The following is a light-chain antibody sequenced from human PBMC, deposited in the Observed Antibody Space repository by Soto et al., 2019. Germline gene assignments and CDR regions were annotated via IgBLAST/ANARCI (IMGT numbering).Light chain of an antibody. CDR3: LQDYNYPLT. CDR2: GAS. Sequence: ALQMTQSPSSLSASVGDRVTITCRASQGIRTDLGWYQQKPGKAPELLISGASNLQSGVPSRFSGSGSGTDFTLTISSLQPEDFATYYCLQDYNYPLTFGQGTKVEIK. V-gene: IGKV1-6*01. CDR1: QGIRTD. J-gene: IGKJ1*01.